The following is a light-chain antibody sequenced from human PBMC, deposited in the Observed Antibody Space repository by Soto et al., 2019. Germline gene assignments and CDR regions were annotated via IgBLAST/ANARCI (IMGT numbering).Light chain of an antibody. CDR2: WAS. J-gene: IGKJ1*01. CDR3: QQYYSTPWT. Sequence: DIVMTQSPDSLAVSLGERATINCKSSQSVLYSSNNKNYLAWYQQKPGQPPKLLIYWASTRESGVPDRFSGSGSGTDLNLTISSLQAEDVAVYYCQQYYSTPWTFGQGTKVEIK. V-gene: IGKV4-1*01. CDR1: QSVLYSSNNKNY.